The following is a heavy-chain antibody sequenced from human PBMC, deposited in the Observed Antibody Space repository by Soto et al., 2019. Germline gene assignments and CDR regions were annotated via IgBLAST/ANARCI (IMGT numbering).Heavy chain of an antibody. CDR1: GFTFSSYS. CDR2: ISSSSSYI. CDR3: ARDWHDYYDSSGYYPNWFDP. Sequence: GGSLRLSCAASGFTFSSYSMNWVRQAPGKGLEWVSSISSSSSYIYYADSVKGRFTISRDNAKNSLYLQMNSLRAEDTAVYYCARDWHDYYDSSGYYPNWFDPWGQGTLVTVSS. J-gene: IGHJ5*02. D-gene: IGHD3-22*01. V-gene: IGHV3-21*01.